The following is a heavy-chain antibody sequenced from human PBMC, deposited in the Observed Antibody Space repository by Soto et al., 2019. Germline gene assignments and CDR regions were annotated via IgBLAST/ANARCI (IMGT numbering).Heavy chain of an antibody. CDR3: AKVDVSTAGSFDP. V-gene: IGHV3-23*01. D-gene: IGHD6-13*01. CDR2: INPSGDST. J-gene: IGHJ5*02. CDR1: GFTFSRHG. Sequence: LRLSFVASGFTFSRHGLSWVRQAPGKGLEWVSTINPSGDSTFYADSVKGRFTISRDNSKNTVYLQMNSLSVGDTAVYLCAKVDVSTAGSFDPWGQGTLVTVSS.